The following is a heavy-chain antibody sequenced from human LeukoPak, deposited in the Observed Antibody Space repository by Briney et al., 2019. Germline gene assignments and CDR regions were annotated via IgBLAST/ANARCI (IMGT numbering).Heavy chain of an antibody. D-gene: IGHD4-17*01. CDR3: ARGISDYGDFSWFDP. CDR2: IYHSGST. CDR1: GGSISSSNW. Sequence: SETLSLTCAVSGGSISSSNWWSWVRQPPGKGLEWIGEIYHSGSTHYNPSLKSRVTISVDTSKNQFSPKLSSVTAADTAVYYCARGISDYGDFSWFDPWGQGTLVTVSS. V-gene: IGHV4-4*02. J-gene: IGHJ5*02.